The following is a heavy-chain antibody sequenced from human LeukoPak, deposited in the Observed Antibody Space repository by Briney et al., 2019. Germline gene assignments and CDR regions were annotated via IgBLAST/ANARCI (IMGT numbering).Heavy chain of an antibody. CDR1: GSFSDHY. V-gene: IGHV3-11*04. J-gene: IGHJ4*02. CDR3: TRRFDS. CDR2: ISDTGSTI. Sequence: GGSLRLSCVASGSFSDHYMDWVRQAPGKGLEWVSYISDTGSTIAYADSVKGRFTMSRDEAKNSLHLQMNSLRDEDTAVYYCTRRFDSWGQGVLVTVSS.